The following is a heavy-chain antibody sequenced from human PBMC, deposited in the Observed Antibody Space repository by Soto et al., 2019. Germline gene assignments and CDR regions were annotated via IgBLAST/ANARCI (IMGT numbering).Heavy chain of an antibody. D-gene: IGHD3-10*01. Sequence: GGSLRLSCAASGFTFSSYWMSWVRQAPGKGLEWVANIKQDGSEKYYVDSVKGRFTISRDNAKNSLYLQMNSLRAEDTAVYYCARDLGFGELLLDFDYWGQGTLVTVSS. CDR1: GFTFSSYW. J-gene: IGHJ4*02. CDR2: IKQDGSEK. V-gene: IGHV3-7*05. CDR3: ARDLGFGELLLDFDY.